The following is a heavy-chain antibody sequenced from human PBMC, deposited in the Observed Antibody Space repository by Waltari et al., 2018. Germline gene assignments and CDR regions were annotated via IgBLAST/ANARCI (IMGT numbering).Heavy chain of an antibody. Sequence: QVQLRESGPGLVRSSETLSLSCTVSGHPVNNAFYWAWIRQSPGGGLEWIASISHTGSTHYNSSLKSRVSISTDMSTKQFFLTLTHLTAADTAVYYCAEEGDFRAGLFESWGQGTLVSVSS. CDR2: ISHTGST. V-gene: IGHV4-38-2*02. D-gene: IGHD3-16*01. CDR3: AEEGDFRAGLFES. J-gene: IGHJ4*02. CDR1: GHPVNNAFY.